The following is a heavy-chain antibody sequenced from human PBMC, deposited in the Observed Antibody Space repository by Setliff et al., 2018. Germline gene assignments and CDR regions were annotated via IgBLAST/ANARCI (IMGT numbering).Heavy chain of an antibody. V-gene: IGHV3-7*03. CDR1: EFTFSNYW. J-gene: IGHJ2*01. Sequence: GGSLRLSCAASEFTFSNYWMSWVRQAPGKGLEWVANINQDGSEKYYVDSVKGRFTISRDNAKTSLSLQMNSLRAEDTAFYYCARGRPYSNINWYFDLWGRGTLVTVSS. CDR2: INQDGSEK. D-gene: IGHD6-13*01. CDR3: ARGRPYSNINWYFDL.